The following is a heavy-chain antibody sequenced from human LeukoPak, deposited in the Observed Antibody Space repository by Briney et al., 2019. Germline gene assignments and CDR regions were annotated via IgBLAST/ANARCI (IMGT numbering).Heavy chain of an antibody. J-gene: IGHJ4*02. CDR3: AKRDRVTEFDY. Sequence: PGGSLSLSCAASGFTFTNYAMTWVRQAPGKGLEWVTLIQPNGKDKYYADSVKGRFTVSRDNSNNMLYLQLNSLRVDDTAIYYCAKRDRVTEFDYWGQGTLVTVSS. V-gene: IGHV3-30*02. CDR2: IQPNGKDK. CDR1: GFTFTNYA. D-gene: IGHD2-21*02.